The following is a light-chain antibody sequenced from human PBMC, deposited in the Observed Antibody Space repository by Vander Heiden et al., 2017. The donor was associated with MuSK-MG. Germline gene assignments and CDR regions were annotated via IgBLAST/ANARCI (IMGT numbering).Light chain of an antibody. CDR1: QSVDTY. V-gene: IGKV3-11*01. CDR3: QQRTNGPPVYT. Sequence: EIVLTQSPGTLSLSPGERATLSCRASQSVDTYLAWYQQRPGQPPRLLIYDASSRATCVQARFSGSGYWTDFTLTISSLETEDFAVYYCQQRTNGPPVYTFGQGTKMEIK. CDR2: DAS. J-gene: IGKJ2*01.